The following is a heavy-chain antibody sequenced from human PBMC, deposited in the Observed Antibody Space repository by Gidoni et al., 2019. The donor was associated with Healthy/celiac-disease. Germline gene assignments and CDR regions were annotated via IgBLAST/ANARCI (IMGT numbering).Heavy chain of an antibody. J-gene: IGHJ6*02. CDR3: ARLRYSYDVYYYYGMDV. Sequence: EVQLVESGGGLVQPGGSLRLSCAASGFTFSSYSMNWVRQAPGKGLEWVSYISSSSSTIYYADSVKGRFTISRDNAKNSLYLQMNSLRDEDTAVYYCARLRYSYDVYYYYGMDVWGQGTTVTVSS. CDR2: ISSSSSTI. D-gene: IGHD5-18*01. CDR1: GFTFSSYS. V-gene: IGHV3-48*02.